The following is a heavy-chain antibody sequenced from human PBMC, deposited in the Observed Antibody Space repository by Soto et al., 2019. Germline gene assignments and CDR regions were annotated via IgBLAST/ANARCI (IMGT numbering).Heavy chain of an antibody. D-gene: IGHD3-10*01. V-gene: IGHV3-23*01. Sequence: EVQLLESGGGLVQPGGSLRLSCAASGFTFSSYAMSWVLQAPWKGLEWVSAISGSGGSTYYADSVRGRFTISRDNSKNTLYLQMSSLRAEDTAVYYCTKDILLWFGELPFRKQPYYFDYWGQGTLVTVSS. CDR3: TKDILLWFGELPFRKQPYYFDY. CDR2: ISGSGGST. CDR1: GFTFSSYA. J-gene: IGHJ4*02.